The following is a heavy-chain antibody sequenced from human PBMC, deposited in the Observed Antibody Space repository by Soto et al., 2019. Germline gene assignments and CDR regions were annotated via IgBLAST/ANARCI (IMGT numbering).Heavy chain of an antibody. Sequence: QVQLVQSGAEVKKPGSSVKVSCKASGGTFSSYTISWVRQAPGQGLEWMGRIIPILGIANYALKFQGRVTITADKSTSTAYMELSSLRSEDTAVYYCAREESTYGNYERWGQGTLVTVSS. CDR1: GGTFSSYT. D-gene: IGHD4-17*01. J-gene: IGHJ4*02. V-gene: IGHV1-69*08. CDR3: AREESTYGNYER. CDR2: IIPILGIA.